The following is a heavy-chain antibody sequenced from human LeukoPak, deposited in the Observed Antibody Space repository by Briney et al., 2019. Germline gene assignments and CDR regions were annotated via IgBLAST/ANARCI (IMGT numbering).Heavy chain of an antibody. J-gene: IGHJ4*02. CDR1: GFSIKDYA. CDR2: ISFDGGLI. Sequence: GGSLRLSCAGSGFSIKDYAMHWVRQAPGKGLEWVSGISFDGGLIGYADSVKGRFTISRDNAKNSLYLRLDRLRGEDTAFYFCAKDRFFGVLYFFDFWGPGTLVTVSS. D-gene: IGHD3-3*01. CDR3: AKDRFFGVLYFFDF. V-gene: IGHV3-9*01.